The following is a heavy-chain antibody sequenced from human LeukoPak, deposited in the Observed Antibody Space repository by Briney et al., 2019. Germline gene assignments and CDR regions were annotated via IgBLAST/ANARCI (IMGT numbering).Heavy chain of an antibody. J-gene: IGHJ4*02. CDR1: GYRLTSYW. D-gene: IGHD3-10*01. V-gene: IGHV5-10-1*01. Sequence: GESLKISCKGSGYRLTSYWITWVRQMPGKGLEWMGRIDPSDSYTNYSPSFQGHVTISADKSITTAYLQWSSLKASDTATYYCATGYLGSGSPASFNYWGQGTLVTVSS. CDR2: IDPSDSYT. CDR3: ATGYLGSGSPASFNY.